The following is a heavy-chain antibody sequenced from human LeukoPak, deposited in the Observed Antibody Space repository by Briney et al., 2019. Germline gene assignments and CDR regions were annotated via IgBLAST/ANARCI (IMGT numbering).Heavy chain of an antibody. CDR3: ARGGRDIAALDY. CDR2: IKTDGSIT. J-gene: IGHJ4*02. V-gene: IGHV3-74*01. D-gene: IGHD6-6*01. Sequence: PGGSLRLSCAASGFSFSSHWMYWVRQPPEKGLVWVSRIKTDGSITTYADSVRGRFTISSDNAKNTLYLQMNSLRAEDTAVYYCARGGRDIAALDYWGQGTLATVSS. CDR1: GFSFSSHW.